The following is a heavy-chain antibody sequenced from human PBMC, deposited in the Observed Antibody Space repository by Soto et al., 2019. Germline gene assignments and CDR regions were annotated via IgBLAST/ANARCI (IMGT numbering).Heavy chain of an antibody. J-gene: IGHJ5*02. CDR2: IYYSGST. CDR3: PKITGGEFGSGGSGPPGLCFAP. CDR1: GGSISRGDYY. D-gene: IGHD2-15*01. V-gene: IGHV4-30-4*01. Sequence: SETLSLTCTVSGGSISRGDYYWSWIRQPPGKGLEWVGYIYYSGSTYYNPSLKSRVTISVDTSKNQFSLKLSSVTAADTAVYNWPKITGGEFGSGGSGPPGLCFAPGGQATLVTVSS.